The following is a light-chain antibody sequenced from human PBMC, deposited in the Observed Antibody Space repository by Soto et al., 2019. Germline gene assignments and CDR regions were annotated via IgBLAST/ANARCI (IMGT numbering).Light chain of an antibody. CDR1: QSVSSN. Sequence: VMTQSPSTLSISPGERATLSCRASQSVSSNLAWYQQKPGQAPRLLIYGASTRATGIPARFSGSGSGTEFTLTISSLQSEDFGIYYCQQYNNWPPVTFGQGTRLEIK. CDR2: GAS. V-gene: IGKV3-15*01. J-gene: IGKJ5*01. CDR3: QQYNNWPPVT.